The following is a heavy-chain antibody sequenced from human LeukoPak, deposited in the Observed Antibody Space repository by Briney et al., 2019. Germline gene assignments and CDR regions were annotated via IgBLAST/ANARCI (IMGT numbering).Heavy chain of an antibody. J-gene: IGHJ4*02. CDR2: INPNNGAT. Sequence: ASVKVSCKASGYTFSGYNIHWVRQAPGQGLEWMGWINPNNGATHYAQKFQGGVTMTRDTSITTFYMEVSSLRPDDTVCYYCARYNWNDVVSALDSWGQGTLVTVSS. CDR1: GYTFSGYN. V-gene: IGHV1-2*02. D-gene: IGHD1-1*01. CDR3: ARYNWNDVVSALDS.